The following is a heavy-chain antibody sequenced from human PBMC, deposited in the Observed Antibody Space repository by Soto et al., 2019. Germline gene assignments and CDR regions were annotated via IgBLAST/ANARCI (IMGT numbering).Heavy chain of an antibody. J-gene: IGHJ4*02. CDR1: RFTFSNYG. D-gene: IGHD3-22*01. Sequence: QVQLVESGGGVVQPGKSLRLSCAASRFTFSNYGMHWVRQAPGKGLEWVALISDDGTKKYYADSVKGRFTISRDNSKNTLYLQMNSPRAEDTAVYFCARELYYYDSSGYYPLENWGQGTLVTVSS. CDR2: ISDDGTKK. CDR3: ARELYYYDSSGYYPLEN. V-gene: IGHV3-30*03.